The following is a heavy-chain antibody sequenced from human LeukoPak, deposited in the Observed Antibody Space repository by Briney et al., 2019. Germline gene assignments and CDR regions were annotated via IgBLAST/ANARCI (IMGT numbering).Heavy chain of an antibody. Sequence: ASVKVSCKASGYTFTSYYMHWVRQAPGQGLEWMGWINPKSGDTKFAQKFQGRVTMTRDTSISTAYMDLSRLKSDDTAVYYCARARRTRNMYGEYVVLFDYWGRGTLVTVSS. V-gene: IGHV1-2*02. CDR1: GYTFTSYY. J-gene: IGHJ4*02. D-gene: IGHD4-17*01. CDR3: ARARRTRNMYGEYVVLFDY. CDR2: INPKSGDT.